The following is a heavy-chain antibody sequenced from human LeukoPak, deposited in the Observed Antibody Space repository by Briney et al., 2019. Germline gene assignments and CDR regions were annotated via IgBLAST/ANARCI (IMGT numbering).Heavy chain of an antibody. J-gene: IGHJ4*02. CDR3: ASSRAYSSGWYGTYFDY. CDR1: GGTFSSYA. CDR2: IIPILGIA. Sequence: SVKVSCTASGGTFSSYAISWVRQAPGQGLEWMGRIIPILGIANYAQTFQGRVTITADKSTSTAYMELSSLRSEDTAVYYCASSRAYSSGWYGTYFDYWGQGTLVTVSS. V-gene: IGHV1-69*04. D-gene: IGHD6-19*01.